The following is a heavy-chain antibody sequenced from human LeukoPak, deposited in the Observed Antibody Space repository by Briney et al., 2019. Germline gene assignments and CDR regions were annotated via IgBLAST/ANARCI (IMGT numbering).Heavy chain of an antibody. CDR3: ARDFYGDYSHYYYMDV. J-gene: IGHJ6*03. V-gene: IGHV3-66*02. D-gene: IGHD4-17*01. Sequence: GGSLRLSCAASGFTVSSNYMSWVRQAPGKGLEWASVIYSGGSTYYADSVKGRFTISRDNSKNTVYLQMNSLRPEDTAVYYCARDFYGDYSHYYYMDVWGKGTTVTVSS. CDR1: GFTVSSNY. CDR2: IYSGGST.